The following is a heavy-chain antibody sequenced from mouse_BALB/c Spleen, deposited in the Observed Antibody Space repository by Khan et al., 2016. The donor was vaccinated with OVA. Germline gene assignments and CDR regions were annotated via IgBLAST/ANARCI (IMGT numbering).Heavy chain of an antibody. J-gene: IGHJ3*02. CDR3: ARGYVGKYEFGY. V-gene: IGHV1S132*01. CDR2: IFPGTGTT. Sequence: VQLQESGAELVKPGASVKLSCKTSGHSFSSYWIQWVKQRPGQGLGWIGQIFPGTGTTYYNENFKGKATLTVATSSSTAYMQLSSLTSEDSAVYCCARGYVGKYEFGYWGRGTLVTVSP. CDR1: GHSFSSYW. D-gene: IGHD1-1*02.